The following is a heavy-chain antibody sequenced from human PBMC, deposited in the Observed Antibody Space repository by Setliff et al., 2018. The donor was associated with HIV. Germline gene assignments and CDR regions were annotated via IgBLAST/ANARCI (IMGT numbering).Heavy chain of an antibody. J-gene: IGHJ4*02. Sequence: SETLSLTCTVSGGSITSGNYFWSWIRQPAGKGLEWIGYIYYSGSTNYNPSLESRVSISEDTSKNQFSLRLSSVTAADTAVYYCSRGHTWNYYGGDYFDYWGQGSLVTVSS. CDR1: GGSITSGNYF. D-gene: IGHD1-7*01. CDR3: SRGHTWNYYGGDYFDY. V-gene: IGHV4-61*10. CDR2: IYYSGST.